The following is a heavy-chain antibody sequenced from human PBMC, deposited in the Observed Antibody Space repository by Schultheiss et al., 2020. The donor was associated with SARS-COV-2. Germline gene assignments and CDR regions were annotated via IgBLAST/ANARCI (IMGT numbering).Heavy chain of an antibody. D-gene: IGHD2-2*01. CDR2: IYYSGST. Sequence: SQTLSLTCTVSGGSISSYYWSWIRQPPGKGLEWIGYIYYSGSTNYNPSLKSRVTISVDTSKNQFSLKLSSVTAADTAVYYCARQFVVVPAANDYWGQGTLVTVSS. CDR1: GGSISSYY. CDR3: ARQFVVVPAANDY. V-gene: IGHV4-59*08. J-gene: IGHJ4*02.